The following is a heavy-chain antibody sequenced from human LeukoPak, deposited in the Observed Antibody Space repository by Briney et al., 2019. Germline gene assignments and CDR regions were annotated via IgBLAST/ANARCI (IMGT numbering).Heavy chain of an antibody. CDR3: ASQAGPAWFGVDY. J-gene: IGHJ4*02. CDR2: INHSGST. V-gene: IGHV4-34*01. CDR1: GGSFSSYY. Sequence: PSETLSLTCAVYGGSFSSYYWSWIRQPPGKGLEWIGEINHSGSTNYNPSLKSRVTISVDPSKNQFSLKLSSVTAADTAVYYCASQAGPAWFGVDYWGQGTLVTVSS. D-gene: IGHD3-10*01.